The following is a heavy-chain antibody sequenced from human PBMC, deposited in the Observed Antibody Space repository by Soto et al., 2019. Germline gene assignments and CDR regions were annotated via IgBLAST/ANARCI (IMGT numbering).Heavy chain of an antibody. CDR3: ARENYSNYPHYYYYYGMDV. D-gene: IGHD4-4*01. J-gene: IGHJ6*02. V-gene: IGHV5-10-1*01. Sequence: GESLKISCKGSGYSFTSYWISWVRQMPGKGLEWMGRIDPSDSYTNYSPSFQGHVTISADKSISTAYLQWSSLKASDTAMYYCARENYSNYPHYYYYYGMDVWGQGTTVTVSS. CDR2: IDPSDSYT. CDR1: GYSFTSYW.